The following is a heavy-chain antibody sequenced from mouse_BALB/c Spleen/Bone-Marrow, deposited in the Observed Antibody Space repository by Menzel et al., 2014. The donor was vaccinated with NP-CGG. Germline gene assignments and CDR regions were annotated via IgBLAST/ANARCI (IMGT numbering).Heavy chain of an antibody. V-gene: IGHV5-12-2*01. CDR3: AGGLRGYAMDY. D-gene: IGHD2-4*01. J-gene: IGHJ4*01. CDR2: ISNGGGST. CDR1: GFTFSSYT. Sequence: DVKLVESGGGLVQPGGSLKLSCAASGFTFSSYTMSWVRQTPEKRLEWVAYISNGGGSTYYPDTVKGRFTISRDNAKNTLYLQMSSLKSEDTAMYYCAGGLRGYAMDYWGQGTSVTVSS.